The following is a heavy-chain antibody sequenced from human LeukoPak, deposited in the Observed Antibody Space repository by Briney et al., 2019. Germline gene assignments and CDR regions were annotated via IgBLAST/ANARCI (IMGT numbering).Heavy chain of an antibody. CDR2: ISYDGSNK. CDR3: AKEGSSSSFGWVYYYYYMDV. V-gene: IGHV3-30*18. CDR1: GFIFTRYG. J-gene: IGHJ6*03. D-gene: IGHD6-6*01. Sequence: GGSLRLSCGTSGFIFTRYGMHWVRQAPGKGLEWVAVISYDGSNKYYADSVKGRFTISRDNSKNTLYLQMNSLRAEDTAVYYCAKEGSSSSFGWVYYYYYMDVWGKGTTVTVSS.